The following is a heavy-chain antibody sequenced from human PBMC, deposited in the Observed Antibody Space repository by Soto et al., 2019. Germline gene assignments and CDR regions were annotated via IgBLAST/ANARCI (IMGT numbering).Heavy chain of an antibody. Sequence: GGSLRLSCTSSGFTFSNYAMNWVRQAPGKGLGGVCGFCGGSGHSTFYADSVKGQFTICRDNSMTTLHREMNSVRTEDTTVYYCANNQLSWANRAEFDYWGQGSLVTDSS. J-gene: IGHJ4*02. V-gene: IGHV3-23*01. D-gene: IGHD2-2*01. CDR1: GFTFSNYA. CDR2: FCGGSGHST. CDR3: ANNQLSWANRAEFDY.